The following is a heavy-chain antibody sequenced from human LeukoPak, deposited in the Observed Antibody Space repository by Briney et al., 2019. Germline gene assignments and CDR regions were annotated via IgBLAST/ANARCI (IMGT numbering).Heavy chain of an antibody. Sequence: SETLSLTCSVSGASISSSDYYWGWIRQPPGKGLEWIGSMEWIGSMYDSGSIYYNPSLKSRVTISVDTSKNELTLKVRSVTAADTAVYYCAGTGYFYDSSGLGYFDYWAREPWSPSPQ. D-gene: IGHD3-22*01. CDR1: GASISSSDYY. CDR3: AGTGYFYDSSGLGYFDY. J-gene: IGHJ4*02. CDR2: MYDSGSI. V-gene: IGHV4-39*06.